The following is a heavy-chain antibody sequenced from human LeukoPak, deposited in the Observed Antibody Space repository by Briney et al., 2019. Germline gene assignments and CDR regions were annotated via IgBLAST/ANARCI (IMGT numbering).Heavy chain of an antibody. V-gene: IGHV1-2*06. CDR2: INPNSGAT. CDR3: ARESVFYDSSGYYSGFDN. D-gene: IGHD3-22*01. Sequence: ASVKVSCKASVYTFTGNFLHWVLQAPGQGLEWMGRINPNSGATQYGQKFQGRVTMTRDTSISTAYLELSRVTSDDTALYYCARESVFYDSSGYYSGFDNWGQGTLVTVSS. CDR1: VYTFTGNF. J-gene: IGHJ4*02.